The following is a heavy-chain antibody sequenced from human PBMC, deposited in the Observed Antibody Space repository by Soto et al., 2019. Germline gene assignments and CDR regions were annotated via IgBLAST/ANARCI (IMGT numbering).Heavy chain of an antibody. Sequence: QITLKESGPTLVKPTQTLTLTCTFSGFSLSASEVGVGWIRQPPGKALEWLALIYGDDEKLYSPSLKSRPTTTKDTAKNQVVLTMTKMDPVDTATYYCAQSKWELLRAFEVWGQGTKVTVSS. J-gene: IGHJ3*01. CDR1: GFSLSASEVG. V-gene: IGHV2-5*02. D-gene: IGHD1-26*01. CDR3: AQSKWELLRAFEV. CDR2: IYGDDEK.